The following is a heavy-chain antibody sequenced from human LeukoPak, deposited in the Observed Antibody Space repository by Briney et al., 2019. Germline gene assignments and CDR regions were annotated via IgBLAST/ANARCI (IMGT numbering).Heavy chain of an antibody. CDR1: GGSISSGSSY. V-gene: IGHV4-61*02. CDR2: LYTSGST. Sequence: SQTLSLTCAVSGGSISSGSSYWSWIRQPAGKGLEWIGRLYTSGSTNYNPSLKSRVTISVDTSKDQFSLKLSSVTAADTAVYYCARDQGPAGDNSWGQGTLVTVSS. D-gene: IGHD2-21*02. J-gene: IGHJ4*02. CDR3: ARDQGPAGDNS.